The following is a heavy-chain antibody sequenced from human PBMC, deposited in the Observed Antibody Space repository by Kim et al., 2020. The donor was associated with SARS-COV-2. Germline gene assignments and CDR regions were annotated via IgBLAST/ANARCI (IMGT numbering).Heavy chain of an antibody. Sequence: GGSLRLSCAASGFTFSSYGMHWVRQAPGKRLEWVAVIWYDGSNKYYADSVKGRFTISRDNSKNTLYLQMNSLRAEDTAVYYCARESPDDYFDYWGQGTLVTVSS. CDR2: IWYDGSNK. J-gene: IGHJ4*02. V-gene: IGHV3-33*01. CDR3: ARESPDDYFDY. CDR1: GFTFSSYG.